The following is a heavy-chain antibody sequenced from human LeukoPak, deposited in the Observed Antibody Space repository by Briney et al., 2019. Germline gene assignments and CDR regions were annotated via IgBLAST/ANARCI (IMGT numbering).Heavy chain of an antibody. J-gene: IGHJ4*02. V-gene: IGHV4-34*01. CDR3: ARLISAGGFDY. Sequence: PSETLSLTCAVYGGSFSGYYWSWIRQPPGKGLEWIGEINHSGSTNYNPSLKSRVTISVDTSKNQLSLKLSSVTAADTAVYYCARLISAGGFDYWGQGTLVTVSS. CDR2: INHSGST. CDR1: GGSFSGYY. D-gene: IGHD2-8*02.